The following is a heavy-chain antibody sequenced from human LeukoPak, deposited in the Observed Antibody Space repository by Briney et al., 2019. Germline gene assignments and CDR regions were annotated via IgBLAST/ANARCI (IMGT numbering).Heavy chain of an antibody. Sequence: GGSLRLSCAVSGFTPGFTFTNAWMSWVRQAPGKGLEWVGRIKSKTDGGTTDYAAPVKGRFTISRGNSKNTLYLQMNSLRAEDTAVYYCARVGNSSGYYSPFDYWGQGTLVTVSS. J-gene: IGHJ4*02. D-gene: IGHD3-22*01. CDR2: IKSKTDGGTT. CDR1: GFTPGFTFTNAW. CDR3: ARVGNSSGYYSPFDY. V-gene: IGHV3-15*01.